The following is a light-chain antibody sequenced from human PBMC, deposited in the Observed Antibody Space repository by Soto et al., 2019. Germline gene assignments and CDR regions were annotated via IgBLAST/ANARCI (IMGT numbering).Light chain of an antibody. J-gene: IGLJ7*01. CDR3: QSYDSSDKLI. CDR1: RSNIGAAYA. V-gene: IGLV1-40*01. CDR2: DNN. Sequence: QSALTQPPSVSGAPGQRVTISCTGSRSNIGAAYAVHWYQQLPGSAPKLLIYDNNKRPSGVPDRFSASKSTTSASLAITALQAEDEAVYHCQSYDSSDKLIFGGGTKLTVL.